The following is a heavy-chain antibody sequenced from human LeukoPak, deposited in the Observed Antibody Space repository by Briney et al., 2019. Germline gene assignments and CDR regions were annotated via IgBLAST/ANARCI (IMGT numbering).Heavy chain of an antibody. J-gene: IGHJ5*02. CDR3: ARHNYDFWSGYSKWFDP. CDR1: GGSISSSY. CDR2: IYYSGST. Sequence: SETLSLTCTVSGGSISSSYWSWIRQPPGKGLEWIGYIYYSGSTNYNPSLKSRVTISVDTSKNQFSLKLSSVTAADTAVYYCARHNYDFWSGYSKWFDPWGQGTLVTVSS. V-gene: IGHV4-59*01. D-gene: IGHD3-3*01.